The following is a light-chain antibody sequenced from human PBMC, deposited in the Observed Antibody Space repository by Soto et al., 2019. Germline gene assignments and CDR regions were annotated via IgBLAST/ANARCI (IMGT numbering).Light chain of an antibody. V-gene: IGKV1-39*01. CDR3: QQYNNFPLT. CDR2: AAS. J-gene: IGKJ4*01. Sequence: DIQMTQSPSSLSASVGDRVTITCRASQSISSYLNWYQQKPGTAPKLLIYAASSLQSGVPSRFSGSGSGTDFTLTISSLQPDDSATYYCQQYNNFPLTFGGGTKVEI. CDR1: QSISSY.